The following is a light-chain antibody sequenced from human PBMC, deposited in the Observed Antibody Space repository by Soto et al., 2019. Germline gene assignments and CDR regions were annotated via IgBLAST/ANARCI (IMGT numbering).Light chain of an antibody. Sequence: QPVLTQPPSASRTPGQRVTISCSGSSSNIGFNTVSWYQQLPGTAPRLVIYYNDQRPSGFPDRFSGSKSGTSASLAISGLQPEDEADYYCAVWDDSLSRYVFATGTKLTVL. V-gene: IGLV1-44*01. CDR1: SSNIGFNT. J-gene: IGLJ1*01. CDR2: YND. CDR3: AVWDDSLSRYV.